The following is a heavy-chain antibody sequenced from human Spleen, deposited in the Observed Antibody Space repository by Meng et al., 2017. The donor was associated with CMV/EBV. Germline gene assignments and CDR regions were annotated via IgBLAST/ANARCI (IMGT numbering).Heavy chain of an antibody. CDR2: ISSSGSTI. D-gene: IGHD3-10*01. Sequence: GESLKISCAASGFTFSDYYMSWIRQAPGKGLEWISYISSSGSTIYYADSMKGRFTISRDNAKNSLYLQMNSLRPEDTAVYYCARAASSPGFNWFDPWGQGTLVTVSS. CDR1: GFTFSDYY. CDR3: ARAASSPGFNWFDP. V-gene: IGHV3-11*04. J-gene: IGHJ5*02.